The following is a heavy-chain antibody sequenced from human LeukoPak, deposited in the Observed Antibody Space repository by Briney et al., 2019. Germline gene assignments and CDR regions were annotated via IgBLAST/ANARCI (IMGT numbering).Heavy chain of an antibody. CDR1: GFTFSNAW. V-gene: IGHV3-15*01. D-gene: IGHD3-16*01. J-gene: IGHJ6*03. CDR2: IKSKTDGGTT. CDR3: TSAGGRPGYHYYMDV. Sequence: GGSLRLSCAASGFTFSNAWMSWVRQAPGKGLEWVGRIKSKTDGGTTDYAAPVKGRFTISRDDSKNTLYLQMNSLKTEDTAVYYCTSAGGRPGYHYYMDVWGKGTTVTVSS.